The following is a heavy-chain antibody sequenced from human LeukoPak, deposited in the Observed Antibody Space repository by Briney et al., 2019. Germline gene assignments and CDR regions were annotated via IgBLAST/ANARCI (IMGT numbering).Heavy chain of an antibody. V-gene: IGHV3-21*01. Sequence: GGSLRLSCAASGFTLSSYSMNWVRQAPGKGLEWVSSISSSSTYIYYADSVKGRFTISRDNAKNSLSLQMNSLRAEDTAIYYCAREADSDYFYWGQGTLVTVSS. CDR2: ISSSSTYI. CDR3: AREADSDYFY. D-gene: IGHD4-11*01. CDR1: GFTLSSYS. J-gene: IGHJ4*02.